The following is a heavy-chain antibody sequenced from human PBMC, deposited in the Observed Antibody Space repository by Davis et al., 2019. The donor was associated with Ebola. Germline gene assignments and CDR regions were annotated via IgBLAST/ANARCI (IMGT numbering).Heavy chain of an antibody. CDR1: GGTFSSYA. CDR2: IIAYNGNT. D-gene: IGHD4-17*01. V-gene: IGHV1-18*01. J-gene: IGHJ4*02. Sequence: ASVKVSCKASGGTFSSYAISWVRQAPGQGLEWMGGIIAYNGNTNYAQKLQGRVTMTTDTSTSTAYMELRSLRSDDTAVYYCARGSPPTPGDYWGQGTLVTVSS. CDR3: ARGSPPTPGDY.